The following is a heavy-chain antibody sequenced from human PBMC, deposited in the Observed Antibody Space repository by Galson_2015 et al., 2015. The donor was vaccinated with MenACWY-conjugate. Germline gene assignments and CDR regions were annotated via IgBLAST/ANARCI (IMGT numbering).Heavy chain of an antibody. CDR2: VFKSGIS. J-gene: IGHJ4*02. D-gene: IGHD6-13*01. CDR3: VVAAAGDFDY. Sequence: SEPLSLTCTVSGASITGSNYWWVWIRQPPGEGLEWIASVFKSGISNYNPSLKSRVTISIDESKNQFSLKLNSVTAADTAVYYCVVAAAGDFDYWGQGTLVSVSS. CDR1: GASITGSNYW. V-gene: IGHV4-39*01.